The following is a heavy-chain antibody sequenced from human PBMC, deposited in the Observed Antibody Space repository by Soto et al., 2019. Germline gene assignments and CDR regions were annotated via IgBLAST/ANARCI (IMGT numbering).Heavy chain of an antibody. CDR2: INPSGGST. CDR1: GYTFTKHY. Sequence: QVQLVQSGAEVKKPGASVKVSCKASGYTFTKHYMHWVRQAPGQGLEWMGVINPSGGSTTYAQKVQGRVTITGDTSTSTVYMQLSSLRSEDTAVYYCARDMVSGTYYYYYGMDVWGQGTTVTVSS. V-gene: IGHV1-46*01. CDR3: ARDMVSGTYYYYYGMDV. D-gene: IGHD1-26*01. J-gene: IGHJ6*02.